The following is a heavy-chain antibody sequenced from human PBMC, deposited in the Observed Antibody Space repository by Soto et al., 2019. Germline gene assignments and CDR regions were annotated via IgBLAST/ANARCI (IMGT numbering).Heavy chain of an antibody. D-gene: IGHD2-8*01. J-gene: IGHJ5*02. CDR2: ISYDGSNK. Sequence: GGPLRLSCAASGFTFSSYGMHWVRQAPGKGLEWVAVISYDGSNKYYADSVKGRFTISRDNSKNTLYLQMNSLRAEDTAVYYCAKDRAYCTNGVCSSSNWFDPWGQGTLVTVSS. V-gene: IGHV3-30*18. CDR3: AKDRAYCTNGVCSSSNWFDP. CDR1: GFTFSSYG.